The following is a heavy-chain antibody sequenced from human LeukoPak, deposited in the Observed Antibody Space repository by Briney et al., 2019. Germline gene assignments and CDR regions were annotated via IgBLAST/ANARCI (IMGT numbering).Heavy chain of an antibody. Sequence: PGGSLRLSCAASEFNLSSYWMTWVRQAPGKGLEWVAVISYDGSNQYYADSVKGRFTISRDNSKNTLYLQMNSLRGEDTAVYYCAKPFYHGGNSWLDYWGQGTLVTVSS. V-gene: IGHV3-30*18. CDR2: ISYDGSNQ. CDR1: EFNLSSYW. J-gene: IGHJ4*02. D-gene: IGHD4-23*01. CDR3: AKPFYHGGNSWLDY.